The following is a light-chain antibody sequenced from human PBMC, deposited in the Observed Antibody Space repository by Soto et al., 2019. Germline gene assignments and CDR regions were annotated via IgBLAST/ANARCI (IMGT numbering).Light chain of an antibody. CDR2: EGS. Sequence: QSALTQPASVSGSPGQSITISCTGTSSDVGSYNLVSWYQQHPGKAPKLMIYEGSKRPSGVSNRFSGSKSGNTASLTISGLQAEDEADYYCCSYASSNTYVFGTGTQLTVL. CDR3: CSYASSNTYV. J-gene: IGLJ7*01. V-gene: IGLV2-23*01. CDR1: SSDVGSYNL.